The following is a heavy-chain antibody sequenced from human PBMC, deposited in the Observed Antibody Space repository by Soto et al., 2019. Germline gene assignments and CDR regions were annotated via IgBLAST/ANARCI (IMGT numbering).Heavy chain of an antibody. Sequence: PSETLSLTCAVYGGSFSDHYWSWIRQTPGKGLEWIGEINHSGSTNYNPSFKSRVTIAVDTSKNQFSLYLSSVTAADTAVYYCASRVAGTGRDYWGQGTLVTVSS. J-gene: IGHJ4*02. CDR1: GGSFSDHY. CDR2: INHSGST. V-gene: IGHV4-34*01. D-gene: IGHD6-19*01. CDR3: ASRVAGTGRDY.